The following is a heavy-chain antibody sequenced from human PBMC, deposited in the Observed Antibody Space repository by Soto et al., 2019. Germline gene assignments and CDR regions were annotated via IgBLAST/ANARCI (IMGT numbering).Heavy chain of an antibody. CDR2: ISPDGTS. Sequence: QVQLPQWGAGLVKPSETLSVTCGVYGGSFSGDYWSWIRQPPGRGLEWIGEISPDGTSTYNPSLKSRVTVAPDRSKKQISLQLNSVTAADTAVYYCARLVVVTGAEYCQDWGRGTLVTVSS. CDR1: GGSFSGDY. D-gene: IGHD2-8*02. J-gene: IGHJ1*01. V-gene: IGHV4-34*01. CDR3: ARLVVVTGAEYCQD.